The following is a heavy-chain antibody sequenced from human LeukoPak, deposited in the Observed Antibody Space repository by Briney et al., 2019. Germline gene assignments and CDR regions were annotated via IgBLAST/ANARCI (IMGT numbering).Heavy chain of an antibody. Sequence: SETLSLTCTVSGGSISSYYWSWIRQPPGKGLEWIGYIYYSGSTNYNPSLKSRVTISVDTSKNQFSLKLSSVTAAGTAVYYCARHPPRYSSSPDAFDIWGQGTMVTVSS. CDR1: GGSISSYY. V-gene: IGHV4-59*08. J-gene: IGHJ3*02. D-gene: IGHD6-13*01. CDR3: ARHPPRYSSSPDAFDI. CDR2: IYYSGST.